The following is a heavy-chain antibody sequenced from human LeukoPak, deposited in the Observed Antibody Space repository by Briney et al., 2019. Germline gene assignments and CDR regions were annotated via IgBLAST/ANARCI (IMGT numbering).Heavy chain of an antibody. J-gene: IGHJ6*03. D-gene: IGHD5-18*01. CDR2: IHYSGST. V-gene: IGHV4-59*01. CDR3: ARVGDTGLAWNHYYMDV. CDR1: GGSISSYY. Sequence: PSETLSLTCTVSGGSISSYYWSWIRQPPGKGLEWIGYIHYSGSTNYNPSLKSRVTISVDTSKSQFSLKLSSVTAADTAVYYCARVGDTGLAWNHYYMDVWGKRTTVTVSS.